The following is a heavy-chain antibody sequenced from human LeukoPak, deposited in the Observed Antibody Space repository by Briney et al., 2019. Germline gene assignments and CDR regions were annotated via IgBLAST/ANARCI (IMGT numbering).Heavy chain of an antibody. V-gene: IGHV1-8*01. CDR1: GYTFTSYD. Sequence: GASVKVSCKASGYTFTSYDISWVRQATGQGLEWMGWMNPNSGNTGYAQKFQGRVTMTRNTSISTAYMELSRLRSDDTAVYYCARAAAGTMGSGMDVWGQGTTVTVSS. CDR3: ARAAAGTMGSGMDV. CDR2: MNPNSGNT. J-gene: IGHJ6*02. D-gene: IGHD6-13*01.